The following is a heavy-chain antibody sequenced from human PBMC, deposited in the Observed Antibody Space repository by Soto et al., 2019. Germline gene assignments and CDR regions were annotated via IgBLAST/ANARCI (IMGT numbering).Heavy chain of an antibody. CDR1: GGSISSGDYY. V-gene: IGHV4-30-4*01. CDR3: ARDGDYDILTGYYTGAFDI. Sequence: SETLSLTCTVSGGSISSGDYYWSWIRQPPGKGLEWIGYIYYSGSTYYNPSLKSRVTISVDTSKNQFSLKLSSVTAADTAVYYCARDGDYDILTGYYTGAFDIWGQGTMVTVSS. CDR2: IYYSGST. D-gene: IGHD3-9*01. J-gene: IGHJ3*02.